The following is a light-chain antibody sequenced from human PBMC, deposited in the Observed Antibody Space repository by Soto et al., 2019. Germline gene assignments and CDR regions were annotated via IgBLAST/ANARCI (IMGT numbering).Light chain of an antibody. CDR3: CSYAGSYPSYG. CDR2: DVS. V-gene: IGLV2-11*01. CDR1: SSDVGGYNY. Sequence: QSVLTQPRSVSGSPGQSVTISCTGTSSDVGGYNYVSWYQQHPGKAPKLMIYDVSKRPSGVPDRFSGSKSGNTASLTISGLQAEDEADYYCCSYAGSYPSYGFGTGTKLTVL. J-gene: IGLJ1*01.